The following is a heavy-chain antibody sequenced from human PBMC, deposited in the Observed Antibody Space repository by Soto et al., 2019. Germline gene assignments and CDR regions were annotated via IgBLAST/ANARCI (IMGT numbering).Heavy chain of an antibody. CDR3: ARSYDILTGYSAPYYYYYYGMDV. CDR1: AGLTSRSSYH. J-gene: IGHJ6*02. Sequence: PYTVSAGLTSRSSYHGGWIRQQQKKGLEWIGSIYYSGSTYYNPSLKSRVTISVDTSKNQFSLQLSSVTAADTDVYYCARSYDILTGYSAPYYYYYYGMDVWGQGTTGT. V-gene: IGHV4-39*01. CDR2: IYYSGST. D-gene: IGHD3-9*01.